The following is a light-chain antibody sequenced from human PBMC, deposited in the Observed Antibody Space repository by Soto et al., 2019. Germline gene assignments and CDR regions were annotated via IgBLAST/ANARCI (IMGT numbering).Light chain of an antibody. V-gene: IGKV3-20*01. CDR1: QSVSNNY. CDR2: GAS. J-gene: IGKJ1*01. Sequence: EIVLTQSPGTLSLSPVERDTLSCMASQSVSNNYLAWYQQKPGQAPRLPIYGASNRATGIPDRFSGSGSGTDFTLTISRLEPEDFAVYYCQQYGSSGTFGQGTKVDIK. CDR3: QQYGSSGT.